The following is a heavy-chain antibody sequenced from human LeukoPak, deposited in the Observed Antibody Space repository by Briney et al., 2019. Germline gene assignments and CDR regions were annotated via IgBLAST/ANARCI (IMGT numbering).Heavy chain of an antibody. Sequence: ASLKVSCKASGYTFTSYYMHWVRQAPGQGLEWMGIINPSGGSTSYAQKFQGRVTMTRDKSTSTVYMELSSLRSEDTAVYYCARKTGTLIDYWGQGTLVTVSS. CDR3: ARKTGTLIDY. D-gene: IGHD1-1*01. CDR1: GYTFTSYY. V-gene: IGHV1-46*01. J-gene: IGHJ4*02. CDR2: INPSGGST.